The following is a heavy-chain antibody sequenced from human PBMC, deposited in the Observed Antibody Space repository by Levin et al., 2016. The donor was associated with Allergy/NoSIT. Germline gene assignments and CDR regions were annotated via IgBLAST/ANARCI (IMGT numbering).Heavy chain of an antibody. CDR3: ARAVVLSAGDSYGMDV. Sequence: WIRQPPGKGLEWVANIKQDGSEKYYVDSVKGRFTISRDNAKNSLYLQMNNLRADDTAVFYCARAVVLSAGDSYGMDVWGQGTTVTVSS. V-gene: IGHV3-7*03. D-gene: IGHD3-3*01. CDR2: IKQDGSEK. J-gene: IGHJ6*02.